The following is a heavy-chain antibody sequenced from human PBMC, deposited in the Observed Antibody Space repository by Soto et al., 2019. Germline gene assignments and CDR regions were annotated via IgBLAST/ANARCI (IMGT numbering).Heavy chain of an antibody. CDR3: ARDYYDSSGYSQNWFDP. CDR1: GGSISSGGYY. J-gene: IGHJ5*02. D-gene: IGHD3-22*01. Sequence: LSLTCTVSGGSISSGGYYWSWIRQHPGKGLEWIGYIYYSGSTYYNPSLKSRVTISVDTSKNQFSLKLSSVTAADTAVYYCARDYYDSSGYSQNWFDPWGQGTLVTVSS. CDR2: IYYSGST. V-gene: IGHV4-31*03.